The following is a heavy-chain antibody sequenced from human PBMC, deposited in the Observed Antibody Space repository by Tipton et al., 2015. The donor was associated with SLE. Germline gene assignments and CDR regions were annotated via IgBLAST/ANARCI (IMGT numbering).Heavy chain of an antibody. J-gene: IGHJ4*02. V-gene: IGHV3-11*06. CDR1: GFTFSDYY. CDR3: ARDRVGARGYFDY. Sequence: SLRLSCAASGFTFSDYYMSWIRQAPGKGLEWVSYISSSSSYIYYADSVKGRFTISRDNAKNSLYLQMNSLRAEDTAVYYCARDRVGARGYFDYWGQGTLVTVSS. D-gene: IGHD1-26*01. CDR2: ISSSSSYI.